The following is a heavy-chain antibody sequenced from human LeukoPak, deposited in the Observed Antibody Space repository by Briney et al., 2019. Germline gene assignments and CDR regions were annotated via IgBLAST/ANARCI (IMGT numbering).Heavy chain of an antibody. J-gene: IGHJ4*02. V-gene: IGHV3-53*01. Sequence: GGSLRLSCAASGFTVSSNYMSWVRQAPGKGLEWVSSIYRGDSTYYADSVKGRFTISRDNSKNTLYLQMDTLRAEDTAVYYCARNGPGNYDSSSFDYWGQGTLVTVSS. CDR3: ARNGPGNYDSSSFDY. D-gene: IGHD3-22*01. CDR2: IYRGDST. CDR1: GFTVSSNY.